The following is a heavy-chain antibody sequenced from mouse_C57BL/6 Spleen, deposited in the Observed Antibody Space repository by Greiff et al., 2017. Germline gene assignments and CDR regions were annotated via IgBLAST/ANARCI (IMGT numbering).Heavy chain of an antibody. CDR3: AIRRGGYYAMDY. J-gene: IGHJ4*01. V-gene: IGHV1-4*01. Sequence: QVQLKESGAELARPGASVKMSCKASGYTFTSYTMHWVKQRPGQGLEWIGYINPSSGYTKYNQKFKDKATLTADKSSSTAYMQLSSLTSEDSAVYYCAIRRGGYYAMDYWGQGTSVTVSS. CDR2: INPSSGYT. D-gene: IGHD2-12*01. CDR1: GYTFTSYT.